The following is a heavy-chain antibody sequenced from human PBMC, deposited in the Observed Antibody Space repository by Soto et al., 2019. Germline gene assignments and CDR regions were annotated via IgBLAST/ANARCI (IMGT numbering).Heavy chain of an antibody. D-gene: IGHD1-26*01. V-gene: IGHV2-70*01. J-gene: IGHJ4*02. CDR1: GFSLSTSGMC. Sequence: ASGPTLVNPTQTLTLTCTFSGFSLSTSGMCVSWIRQPPGKALEWLALIDWDDDKYYSTSLKTRLTISKDTSKNQVVLTMTNMDPVDTATYYCARIRRTVGATTVVYFDYWGQGTLVNVSS. CDR3: ARIRRTVGATTVVYFDY. CDR2: IDWDDDK.